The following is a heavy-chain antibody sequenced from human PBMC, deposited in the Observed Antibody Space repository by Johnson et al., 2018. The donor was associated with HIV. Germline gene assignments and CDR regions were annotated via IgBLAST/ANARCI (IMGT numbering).Heavy chain of an antibody. V-gene: IGHV3-30*14. J-gene: IGHJ3*02. CDR2: ISFDGST. Sequence: QVQLVESGGGVVQPGRSLRLSCAASGFTFSSYSMHWVRQAPGQGLEWVAVISFDGSTYYADSVKGRFTISRDNSKNTLYLQKNSLRAEDTAVYYCASSFDYGDAFDIWGQGTMVTVSS. CDR3: ASSFDYGDAFDI. CDR1: GFTFSSYS. D-gene: IGHD4-17*01.